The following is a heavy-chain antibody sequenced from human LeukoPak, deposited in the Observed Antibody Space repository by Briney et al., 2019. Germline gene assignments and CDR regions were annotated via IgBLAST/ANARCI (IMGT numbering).Heavy chain of an antibody. CDR1: GFIFSSFA. V-gene: IGHV3-23*01. Sequence: GGSLRLSCTASGFIFSSFAMNWVRQAPGKGLEWVSGISASGGNTNYADSVKGRFTISRDNSKNTLYLQMNSLRAEDTAVYYCAKVEAAAGTFDYWGQGTLVTVSS. CDR2: ISASGGNT. J-gene: IGHJ4*02. D-gene: IGHD6-13*01. CDR3: AKVEAAAGTFDY.